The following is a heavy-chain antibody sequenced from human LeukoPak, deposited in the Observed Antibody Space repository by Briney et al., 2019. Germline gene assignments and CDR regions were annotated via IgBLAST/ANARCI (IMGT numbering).Heavy chain of an antibody. CDR1: GGTFSAYW. CDR3: AKVPRDSDCY. J-gene: IGHJ4*02. D-gene: IGHD2-21*02. CDR2: INEDGSVK. V-gene: IGHV3-7*01. Sequence: GGSLRLSCAVSGGTFSAYWMAWVRQYPGKGLEWVAEINEDGSVKYYVDSMKGRFTISRDNAKNSLYLQMNSLGAEDTAVYYCAKVPRDSDCYWGQGTLVTVCS.